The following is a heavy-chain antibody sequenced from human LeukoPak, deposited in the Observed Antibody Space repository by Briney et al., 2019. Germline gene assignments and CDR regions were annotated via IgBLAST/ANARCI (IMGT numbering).Heavy chain of an antibody. CDR1: GYTFTNYY. Sequence: ASVKVSCKASGYTFTNYYMHWVRQAPGQALEWMGIINPTGGETTYAQKFQGRVTMTRDTSTSTVYMDLSGLSSEDTAVYYCARGQETRLQQSWFDPWGQGTLVTVSS. CDR3: ARGQETRLQQSWFDP. V-gene: IGHV1-46*01. CDR2: INPTGGET. D-gene: IGHD5-24*01. J-gene: IGHJ5*02.